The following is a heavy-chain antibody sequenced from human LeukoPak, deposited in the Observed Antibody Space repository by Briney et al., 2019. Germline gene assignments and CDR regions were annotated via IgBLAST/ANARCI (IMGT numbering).Heavy chain of an antibody. V-gene: IGHV4-59*08. CDR2: IHYSGAT. Sequence: PSETLSLTCTVSGDSISGYFWSWIRQTPGKGLEWIGYIHYSGATNYNPSLKSRVTMSVDTSKDQFSLKLSSVNAADTAMYYCARVGIAAAGYFDYWGQGTLVTVSS. J-gene: IGHJ4*02. D-gene: IGHD6-13*01. CDR3: ARVGIAAAGYFDY. CDR1: GDSISGYF.